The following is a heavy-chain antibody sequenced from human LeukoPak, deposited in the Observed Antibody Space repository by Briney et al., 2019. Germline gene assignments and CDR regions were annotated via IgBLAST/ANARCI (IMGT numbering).Heavy chain of an antibody. CDR1: GFTFSSYA. J-gene: IGHJ6*03. D-gene: IGHD3-10*01. V-gene: IGHV3-30*04. CDR3: AKERPMVRGVIRYYYYYYMDV. Sequence: GGSLRLSCAASGFTFSSYAMHWVRQAPGKGLEWVAVISYDGSNKYYADSVKGRFTISRDNSKNTLYLQMNSLRAEDTAVYYCAKERPMVRGVIRYYYYYYMDVWGKGTTVTVSS. CDR2: ISYDGSNK.